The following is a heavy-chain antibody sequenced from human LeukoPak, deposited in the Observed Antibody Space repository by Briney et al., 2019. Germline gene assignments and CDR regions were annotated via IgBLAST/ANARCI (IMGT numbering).Heavy chain of an antibody. CDR1: GFTFSSNY. CDR2: IYSGGST. V-gene: IGHV3-53*01. CDR3: ARESSGYYFDY. J-gene: IGHJ4*02. Sequence: PGGSLRLSCAASGFTFSSNYMNWVRQAPGKGLEWVSVIYSGGSTYYADSVKGRLTISRDSSKNTLYLQMNTLRAEDTAVYYCARESSGYYFDYWGQGTLVTVSS. D-gene: IGHD6-25*01.